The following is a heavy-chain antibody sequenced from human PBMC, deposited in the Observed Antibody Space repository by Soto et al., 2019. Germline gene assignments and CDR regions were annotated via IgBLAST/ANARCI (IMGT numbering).Heavy chain of an antibody. CDR3: ALYKGYSGMDV. Sequence: GGSLRLSCAASGFTFSSYAMSWVRQAPGKGLEWVSAISGSGGSTYYADSVKGRFTISRDNAKNSLYLQMNSLRAEDTAVYYCALYKGYSGMDVWGQGTTVTVSS. CDR2: ISGSGGST. CDR1: GFTFSSYA. D-gene: IGHD1-1*01. V-gene: IGHV3-23*01. J-gene: IGHJ6*02.